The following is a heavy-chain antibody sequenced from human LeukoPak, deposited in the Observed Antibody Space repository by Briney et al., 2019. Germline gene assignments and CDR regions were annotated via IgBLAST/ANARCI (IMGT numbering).Heavy chain of an antibody. V-gene: IGHV4-34*01. D-gene: IGHD3-22*01. CDR1: GFTFSSYG. Sequence: GSLRLSCAASGFTFSSYGMHWVRQPPGKGLEWIGEINHSGSTNYNPSLKSRVTISVDTSKNQFSLKLSSVTAADTAVYYCASSEYYYDSSGNFDYWGQGTLVTVSS. J-gene: IGHJ4*02. CDR3: ASSEYYYDSSGNFDY. CDR2: INHSGST.